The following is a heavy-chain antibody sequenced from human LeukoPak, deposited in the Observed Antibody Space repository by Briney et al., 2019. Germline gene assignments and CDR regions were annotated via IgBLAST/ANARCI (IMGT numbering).Heavy chain of an antibody. CDR2: FDPEDGET. CDR3: ATYQWELLLYYYFDY. CDR1: GYTLTELS. Sequence: ASVKVSCKVSGYTLTELSMHWVRQAPGKGLEWMGGFDPEDGETIYAQKFQGRVTMTEDTSTDTAYMEVSSLRSEDTAVYYCATYQWELLLYYYFDYWGQGTLVTVSS. J-gene: IGHJ4*02. V-gene: IGHV1-24*01. D-gene: IGHD1-26*01.